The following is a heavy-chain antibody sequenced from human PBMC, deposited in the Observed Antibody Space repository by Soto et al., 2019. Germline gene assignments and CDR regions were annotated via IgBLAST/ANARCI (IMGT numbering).Heavy chain of an antibody. J-gene: IGHJ3*02. V-gene: IGHV1-46*01. CDR3: ARGYLPSGQQLANDAFDI. D-gene: IGHD6-13*01. CDR1: GYTFTSYY. CDR2: INPSGGST. Sequence: ASVKVSCKASGYTFTSYYMHWVRQAPGQGLEWMGIINPSGGSTSYAQKFQGRVTMTRDTSTSTVYMELSSLRSEDTAVYYCARGYLPSGQQLANDAFDIWGQGTMVTVSS.